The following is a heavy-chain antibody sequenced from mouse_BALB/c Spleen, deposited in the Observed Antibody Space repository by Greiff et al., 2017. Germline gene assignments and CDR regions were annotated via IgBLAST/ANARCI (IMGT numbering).Heavy chain of an antibody. CDR3: ARKGPTGPFAY. V-gene: IGHV14-3*02. Sequence: VQLQQSGAELVKPGASVKLSCTASGFNIQDTYMHWVKQRPEQGLEWIGRIDPANGNTKYDPKFQGKATITADTSSNTAYLQLSSLTSEDTAVYYCARKGPTGPFAYGGQGTLVTVSA. CDR1: GFNIQDTY. D-gene: IGHD2-10*01. CDR2: IDPANGNT. J-gene: IGHJ3*01.